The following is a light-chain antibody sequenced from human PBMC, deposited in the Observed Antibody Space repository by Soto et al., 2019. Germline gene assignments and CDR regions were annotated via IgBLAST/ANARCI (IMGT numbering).Light chain of an antibody. J-gene: IGLJ2*01. CDR2: DDT. V-gene: IGLV3-1*01. CDR1: KLGGKY. CDR3: QAWDNSVV. Sequence: YELTQPPSVSVSPGQTATMTCSGDKLGGKYVCWYQQKPGQSPVLVIYDDTKRPSGIPERFSGSNSWNTATLTISGTQAMDEADYYCQAWDNSVVFGGGTKLTVL.